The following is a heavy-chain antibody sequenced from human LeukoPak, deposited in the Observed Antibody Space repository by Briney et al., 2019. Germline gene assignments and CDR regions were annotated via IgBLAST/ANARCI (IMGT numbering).Heavy chain of an antibody. V-gene: IGHV3-15*01. Sequence: GGSLRLSCAASGFTFSSYWMSWVRQAPGKGLEWVGRLKSKAAGGTTDYSAPVKGRFTISRDDSKNTFYLQMNSLQSEDTAVYFCSWEQDASLRRRLSSWGQGTLVTVAS. D-gene: IGHD1/OR15-1a*01. CDR2: LKSKAAGGTT. CDR3: SWEQDASLRRRLSS. J-gene: IGHJ4*02. CDR1: GFTFSSYW.